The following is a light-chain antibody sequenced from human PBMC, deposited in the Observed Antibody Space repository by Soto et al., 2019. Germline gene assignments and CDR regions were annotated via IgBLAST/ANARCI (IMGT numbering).Light chain of an antibody. J-gene: IGLJ1*01. Sequence: QAVVTQPPSVSGAPGQRVTISCTGSSSNIGAGYDVPWYQQLPGTAPKLLIYGNSNRPSGVPDRFSGSKSGTSASLAITGLQAEDEADYYCQSYDSSLSGLVFGTGTKLTVL. CDR1: SSNIGAGYD. V-gene: IGLV1-40*01. CDR2: GNS. CDR3: QSYDSSLSGLV.